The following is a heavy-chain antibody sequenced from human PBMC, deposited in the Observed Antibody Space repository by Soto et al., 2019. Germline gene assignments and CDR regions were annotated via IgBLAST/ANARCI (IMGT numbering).Heavy chain of an antibody. CDR2: IYHTGTT. V-gene: IGHV4-4*02. Sequence: SETLSLTCFVSGASISSTYWWSWVRQTPGKRLEWIGQIYHTGTTNYNPSLKSRVTISVDTSKNQFSLKLTSVTAADTAVYYCARDGYSSSWYDYWGQGTLVTVSS. D-gene: IGHD6-13*01. J-gene: IGHJ4*02. CDR3: ARDGYSSSWYDY. CDR1: GASISSTYW.